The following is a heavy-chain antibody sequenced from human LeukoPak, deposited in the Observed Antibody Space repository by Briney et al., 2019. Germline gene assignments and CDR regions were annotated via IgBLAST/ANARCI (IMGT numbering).Heavy chain of an antibody. V-gene: IGHV1-24*01. J-gene: IGHJ4*02. D-gene: IGHD3-16*02. CDR1: GYTLTELS. CDR3: ASASVVNMITFGGVIPRQGFDY. CDR2: FDSEDGEA. Sequence: ASVTVSCKVSGYTLTELSMHWVRQAPGKGLEWMGGFDSEDGEAIYAQKFQGRVTMTEDTSTDTAYMELSSLRSEDTAVYYCASASVVNMITFGGVIPRQGFDYWGQGTLVTVSS.